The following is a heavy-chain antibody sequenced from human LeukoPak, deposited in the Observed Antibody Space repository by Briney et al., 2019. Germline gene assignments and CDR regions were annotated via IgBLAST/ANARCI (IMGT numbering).Heavy chain of an antibody. J-gene: IGHJ4*02. CDR3: ARDEYSSSWYDY. CDR2: ISGYNSKP. D-gene: IGHD6-13*01. V-gene: IGHV1-18*01. CDR1: GYSFTNYG. Sequence: ASVKVSCKTSGYSFTNYGITWVRQAPGQGLEWMGWISGYNSKPFYAQNFQGRVTMTTDTSTSTVYMEVRSLRSDDTAVYYCARDEYSSSWYDYWGQGTLVTVSS.